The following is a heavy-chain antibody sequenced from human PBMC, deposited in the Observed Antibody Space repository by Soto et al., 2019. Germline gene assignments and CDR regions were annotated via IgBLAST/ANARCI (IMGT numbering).Heavy chain of an antibody. Sequence: PASGFTFSSYAMHWVRQAPGKGLEWVAVISYDGSNKYYADSVKGRFTISRDNSKNTLYLQMNSLRAEDTAVYYCARGVAVAAYLPRAEYFQHWGQGTLVTVSS. J-gene: IGHJ1*01. CDR1: GFTFSSYA. CDR2: ISYDGSNK. CDR3: ARGVAVAAYLPRAEYFQH. V-gene: IGHV3-30-3*01. D-gene: IGHD6-19*01.